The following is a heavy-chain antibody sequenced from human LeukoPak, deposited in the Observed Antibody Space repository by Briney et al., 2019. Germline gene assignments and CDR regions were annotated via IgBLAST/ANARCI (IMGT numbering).Heavy chain of an antibody. D-gene: IGHD6-19*01. Sequence: GGSLRLSCAASGFTFNSYSMHWVRQAPGKGLEWVGRIKSKTDGGTTDFAAPVKGRFTISRDDSKNTLYLQMNSLKGEDTAVYYCSTGVGRGWSLGYWGQGTLVTVSS. J-gene: IGHJ4*02. V-gene: IGHV3-15*01. CDR1: GFTFNSYS. CDR2: IKSKTDGGTT. CDR3: STGVGRGWSLGY.